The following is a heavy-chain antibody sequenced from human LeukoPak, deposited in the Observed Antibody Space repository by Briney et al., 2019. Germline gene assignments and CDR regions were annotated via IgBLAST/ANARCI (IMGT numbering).Heavy chain of an antibody. V-gene: IGHV1-2*06. J-gene: IGHJ4*02. CDR3: ARDHSYGHPLYYFDY. D-gene: IGHD5-18*01. Sequence: ASVKVSCKASGYTFTGYYMHWVRQAPGQGLEWMGRINPNSGGTNYAQKFQGRVTMTRDTSTSTVYMELSSLRSEDTAVYYCARDHSYGHPLYYFDYWGQGTLVTVSS. CDR2: INPNSGGT. CDR1: GYTFTGYY.